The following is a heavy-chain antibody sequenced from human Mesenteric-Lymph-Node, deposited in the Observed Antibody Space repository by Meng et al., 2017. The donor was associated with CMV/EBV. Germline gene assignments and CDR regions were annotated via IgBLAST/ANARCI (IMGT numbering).Heavy chain of an antibody. Sequence: ETLSLTCAASGFTFSSYWMHWVRQAPGKGLVWVSRINSDGSSTSYADSVKGRFTISRDNAKNTLYLQMNSLRAEDTAVYYCARGLHSGSKWGQGTLVTVSS. V-gene: IGHV3-74*01. J-gene: IGHJ4*02. D-gene: IGHD1-26*01. CDR3: ARGLHSGSK. CDR1: GFTFSSYW. CDR2: INSDGSST.